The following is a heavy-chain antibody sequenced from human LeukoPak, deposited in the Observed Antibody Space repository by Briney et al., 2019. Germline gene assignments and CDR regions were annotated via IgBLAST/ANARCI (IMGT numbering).Heavy chain of an antibody. D-gene: IGHD3-3*01. J-gene: IGHJ4*02. Sequence: GGSLRLSCAASGFTFSSHAMTWVRQAQGKGLEWVSGISGSDGSTYYADSVVGRFTISRDNSKSTLYLQMNSLRADDAAIYYCARDQYDFWSAYGFDYWGRGTLVTVSS. CDR1: GFTFSSHA. CDR3: ARDQYDFWSAYGFDY. CDR2: ISGSDGST. V-gene: IGHV3-23*01.